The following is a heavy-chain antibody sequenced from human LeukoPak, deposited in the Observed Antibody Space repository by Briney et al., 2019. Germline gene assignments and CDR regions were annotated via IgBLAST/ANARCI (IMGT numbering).Heavy chain of an antibody. CDR2: MNPKSRTT. Sequence: ASVKVSCKTSGYTFTDFDINWVRQATGQGLEWMGWMNPKSRTTGYAQSFQGRVTITWDTSMSTSYMELSGLRSDDTAVYYCARAAPGPRFDYWGQGTLVTVSS. D-gene: IGHD6-13*01. CDR1: GYTFTDFD. V-gene: IGHV1-8*03. CDR3: ARAAPGPRFDY. J-gene: IGHJ4*02.